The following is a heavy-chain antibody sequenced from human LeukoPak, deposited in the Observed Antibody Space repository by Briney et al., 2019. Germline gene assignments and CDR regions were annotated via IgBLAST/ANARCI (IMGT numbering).Heavy chain of an antibody. CDR2: IYHSGST. Sequence: PSETLSLTCAVSGHSISSGYYWGWIRQPPGKGLEWIGSIYHSGSTYYNPSLKSRVTISVDTSKNQFSLKLSSVTAADTAVYYCARHRVGANYFDYWGQGTLVTVSS. V-gene: IGHV4-38-2*01. CDR1: GHSISSGYY. J-gene: IGHJ4*02. D-gene: IGHD1-26*01. CDR3: ARHRVGANYFDY.